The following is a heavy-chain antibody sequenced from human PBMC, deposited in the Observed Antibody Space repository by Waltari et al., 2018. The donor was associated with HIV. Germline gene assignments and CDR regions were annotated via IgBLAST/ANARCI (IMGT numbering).Heavy chain of an antibody. CDR2: ISWVGNR. Sequence: QITLKESGPTVVKPFQTLRLTCSFSGFSITTSGVGVAGIRQPRGKAPEWLALISWVGNRVSNPSLKRRLTITKDSSKSQVIHRLANMEPMDTATYSCAHAYYFNSGTYFAYWGQGILVTVSP. V-gene: IGHV2-5*02. CDR1: GFSITTSGVG. J-gene: IGHJ4*02. D-gene: IGHD3-10*01. CDR3: AHAYYFNSGTYFAY.